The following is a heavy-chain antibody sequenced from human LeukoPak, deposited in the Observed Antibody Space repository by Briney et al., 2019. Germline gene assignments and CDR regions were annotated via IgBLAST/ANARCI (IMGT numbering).Heavy chain of an antibody. CDR3: ARDLLGWELHYFDY. V-gene: IGHV3-21*01. D-gene: IGHD1-26*01. Sequence: GGSLRLSCAASGFTFSTYNMNWVRQAPGKGLEWVSSISGSSSYIYYADSVKGRFSISRDNAKNSLYLKMNSLRAEDTAVYYCARDLLGWELHYFDYWGQGTLVTVSS. CDR1: GFTFSTYN. J-gene: IGHJ4*02. CDR2: ISGSSSYI.